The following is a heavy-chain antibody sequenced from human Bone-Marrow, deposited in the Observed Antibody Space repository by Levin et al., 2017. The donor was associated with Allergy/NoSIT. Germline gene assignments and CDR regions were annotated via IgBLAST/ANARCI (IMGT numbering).Heavy chain of an antibody. CDR2: ISASGSTT. Sequence: SCAASGFTFSSYAMTWVRQAPGKRLEWVSGISASGSTTYYADSVKGRFTISRDNSKNTLYLQMNSLRAEDTAIYYCAKDRSSMITFGGVIGWGQGTLVTVSS. CDR3: AKDRSSMITFGGVIG. J-gene: IGHJ4*02. CDR1: GFTFSSYA. D-gene: IGHD3-16*01. V-gene: IGHV3-23*01.